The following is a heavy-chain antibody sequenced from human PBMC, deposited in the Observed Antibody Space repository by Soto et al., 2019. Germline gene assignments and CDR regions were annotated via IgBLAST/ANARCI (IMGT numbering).Heavy chain of an antibody. J-gene: IGHJ4*02. Sequence: QVQLVQSGAEVKKPGSSVKVSCKASGGTFNNYAISWVRQAPGQGLEWMGGIIPIIGTADYAHKFQGRLAISADESTRTTFMEPSSLRSEDTALYYCAREGVDVVATSAFDYWGQGTLVTVSS. CDR1: GGTFNNYA. CDR2: IIPIIGTA. D-gene: IGHD5-12*01. V-gene: IGHV1-69*01. CDR3: AREGVDVVATSAFDY.